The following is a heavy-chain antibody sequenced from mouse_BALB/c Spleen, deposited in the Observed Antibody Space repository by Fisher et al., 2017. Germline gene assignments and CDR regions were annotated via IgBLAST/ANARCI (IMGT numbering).Heavy chain of an antibody. CDR3: AREVSDGYYYAMDY. D-gene: IGHD2-3*01. V-gene: IGHV1-64*01. J-gene: IGHJ4*01. Sequence: DKFKGKATLTVDKSSSTAYMQLSSLTSEDSAVYYCAREVSDGYYYAMDYWGQGTSVTVSS.